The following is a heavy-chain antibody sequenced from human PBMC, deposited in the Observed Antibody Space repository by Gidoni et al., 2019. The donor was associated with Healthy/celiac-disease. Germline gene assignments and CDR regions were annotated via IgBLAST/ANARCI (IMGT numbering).Heavy chain of an antibody. V-gene: IGHV5-51*01. CDR2: IYPGDSDT. D-gene: IGHD3-10*01. Sequence: KGLEWMGIIYPGDSDTRYSPSFQGQVTISADKSISTAYLQWSSLKASDTAMYYCARSSPPYYYGSGSPQWGYWGQGTLVTVSS. J-gene: IGHJ4*02. CDR3: ARSSPPYYYGSGSPQWGY.